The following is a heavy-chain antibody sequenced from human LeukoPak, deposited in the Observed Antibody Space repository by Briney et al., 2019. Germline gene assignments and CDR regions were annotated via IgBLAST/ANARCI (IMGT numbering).Heavy chain of an antibody. CDR1: GFTFSTYA. V-gene: IGHV3-23*01. CDR3: AKSTGSSGWYVLDY. Sequence: GGSLRLSCAASGFTFSTYAMSWVRQAPGKGLEWVSTISGSGTTSYYADSVKGRFTISRDNSKNTLYLQMNSLRAEDTAVYYCAKSTGSSGWYVLDYWGQGTLVTVAS. CDR2: ISGSGTTS. D-gene: IGHD6-19*01. J-gene: IGHJ4*02.